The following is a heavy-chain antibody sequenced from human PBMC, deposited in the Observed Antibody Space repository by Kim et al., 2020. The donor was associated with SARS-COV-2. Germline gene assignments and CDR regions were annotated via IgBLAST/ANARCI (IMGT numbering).Heavy chain of an antibody. CDR3: ARVRGTIFGVVIIGGWFEP. D-gene: IGHD3-3*01. CDR1: GYTFTSYA. J-gene: IGHJ5*02. V-gene: IGHV7-4-1*02. Sequence: ASVKVSCKASGYTFTSYAMNWVRQAPGQGLEWMGWINTNTGNPTYAQGFTGRFVFSLDTSVSTAYLQISSLKAEDTAVYYCARVRGTIFGVVIIGGWFEPWGQGTLVPVSS. CDR2: INTNTGNP.